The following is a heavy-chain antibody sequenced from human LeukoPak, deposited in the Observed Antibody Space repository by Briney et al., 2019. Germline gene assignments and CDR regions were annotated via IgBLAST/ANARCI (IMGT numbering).Heavy chain of an antibody. Sequence: KPSETLSLTCTVSGGSISSYYWSWIRQPPGKGLEWIGYIYYTGSTNYNPSLKSRVSISVDTSKNQFSLKLSSVTAADTAVYYCASGVGRYSYGQFGNWGQGTLVTVSS. V-gene: IGHV4-59*01. D-gene: IGHD5-18*01. J-gene: IGHJ4*02. CDR1: GGSISSYY. CDR3: ASGVGRYSYGQFGN. CDR2: IYYTGST.